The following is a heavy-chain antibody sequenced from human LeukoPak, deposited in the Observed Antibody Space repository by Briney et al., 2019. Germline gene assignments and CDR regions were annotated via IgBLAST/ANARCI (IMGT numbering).Heavy chain of an antibody. V-gene: IGHV3-21*01. CDR1: GFTFSSYS. D-gene: IGHD5-18*01. Sequence: GGPLRLSCAASGFTFSSYSMNWVRQAPGKGLEWVSSISSSSSYIYYADSVKGRFTISRDNAKNSLYLQMNSLRAEDTAVYYCARGTSGGYSYGYGYWGQGTLVTVSS. CDR2: ISSSSSYI. J-gene: IGHJ4*02. CDR3: ARGTSGGYSYGYGY.